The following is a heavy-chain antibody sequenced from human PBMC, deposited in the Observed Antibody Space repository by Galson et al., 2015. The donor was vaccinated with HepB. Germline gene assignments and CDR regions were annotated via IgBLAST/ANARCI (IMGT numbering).Heavy chain of an antibody. CDR1: GFTFSNAW. Sequence: SLRLSCAASGFTFSNAWMSWVRQAPGKGLEWVGRIKSKTDGGTTDYAAPVKGRFTISRDDSKNTLYLQMNSLKTEDTAVYYCRHDYGGNGDWFDPWGQGTLVTVSS. CDR3: RHDYGGNGDWFDP. CDR2: IKSKTDGGTT. V-gene: IGHV3-15*01. D-gene: IGHD4-23*01. J-gene: IGHJ5*02.